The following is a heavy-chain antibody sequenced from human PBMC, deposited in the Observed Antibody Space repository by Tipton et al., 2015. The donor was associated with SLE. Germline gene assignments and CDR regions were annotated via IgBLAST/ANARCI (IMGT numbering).Heavy chain of an antibody. Sequence: SLRLSCVASGFSFSRYGMHWVRQAPGKGLEWVAVIWYDGNSKYYADSVKGRFTISRDNSKNTLYLQMGSLRAEDMAVYYCARISYGDQPGYFDLWGRGTLVTVSS. J-gene: IGHJ2*01. D-gene: IGHD4-17*01. V-gene: IGHV3-33*01. CDR3: ARISYGDQPGYFDL. CDR1: GFSFSRYG. CDR2: IWYDGNSK.